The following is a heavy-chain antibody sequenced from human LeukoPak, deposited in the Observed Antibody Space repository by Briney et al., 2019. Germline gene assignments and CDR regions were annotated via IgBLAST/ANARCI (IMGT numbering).Heavy chain of an antibody. CDR3: ASLVVVPAAIYMDV. V-gene: IGHV4-59*01. D-gene: IGHD2-2*01. J-gene: IGHJ6*03. CDR2: IYYSGST. Sequence: SESLSLTCTVFGGSISSYYWSWIRQPPGKGLEWIGYIYYSGSTNYNPSLKSRVTISVDTSKNQFSLKLSSVTAADTAVYYCASLVVVPAAIYMDVWGKGTTVTVSS. CDR1: GGSISSYY.